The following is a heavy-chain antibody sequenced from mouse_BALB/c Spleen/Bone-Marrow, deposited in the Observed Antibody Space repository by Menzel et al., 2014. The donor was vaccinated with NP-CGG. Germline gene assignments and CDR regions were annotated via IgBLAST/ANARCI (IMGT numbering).Heavy chain of an antibody. Sequence: VQLHQSGAEMVKPGASAELSCKASGDIFTSYYMYWVKQRPGQGLEWIGGINPNNSGTNFNEKFKSEATLTVDKSSSTAYMELSSLTSEDSAVYYCARGRYDSDGWYFDVWGAGTTVTVSS. V-gene: IGHV1-53*01. CDR1: GDIFTSYY. CDR2: INPNNSGT. D-gene: IGHD2-4*01. J-gene: IGHJ1*01. CDR3: ARGRYDSDGWYFDV.